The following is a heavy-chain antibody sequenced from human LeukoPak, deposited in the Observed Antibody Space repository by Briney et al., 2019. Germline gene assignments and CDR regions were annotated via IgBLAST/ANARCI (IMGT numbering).Heavy chain of an antibody. CDR3: ARVNSYGDYLYYFDY. J-gene: IGHJ4*02. V-gene: IGHV3-7*03. CDR2: IKQDGSEK. CDR1: GFTFSSYW. D-gene: IGHD4-17*01. Sequence: GGSLRLSCAASGFTFSSYWMSWVRQAPGKGLEWVANIKQDGSEKYYVDSVKGRFTISRDNAKNSLYLQMSSLRSEDTAVYYCARVNSYGDYLYYFDYWGQGTLVTVSS.